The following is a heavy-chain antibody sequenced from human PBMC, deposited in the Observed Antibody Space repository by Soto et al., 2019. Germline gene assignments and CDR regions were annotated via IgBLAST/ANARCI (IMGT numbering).Heavy chain of an antibody. CDR3: AKDRYYDSSGYPGFCDY. CDR1: GFTFSSYA. D-gene: IGHD3-22*01. CDR2: ISGSGGST. V-gene: IGHV3-23*01. J-gene: IGHJ4*02. Sequence: GGSLSLSCAASGFTFSSYALSWVRQAPGKGLEWVSAISGSGGSTYYADSVKGRFTISRDNSKNTLYLQMNSLRAEDTAVYYCAKDRYYDSSGYPGFCDYWGQGTLVTVSS.